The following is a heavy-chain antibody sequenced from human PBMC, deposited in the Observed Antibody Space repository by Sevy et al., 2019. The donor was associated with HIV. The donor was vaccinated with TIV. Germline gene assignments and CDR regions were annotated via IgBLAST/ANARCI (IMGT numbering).Heavy chain of an antibody. CDR3: ARVVAYCSGGSCFPGYYYGMDV. CDR1: IFTFRRYW. V-gene: IGHV3-7*01. D-gene: IGHD2-15*01. Sequence: GGSLRLSCAASIFTFRRYWMSWVRQAPGKGLEWVANIKQDGSEKYYVDSVKGRFTISRDNAKKLLFLQMNSLRAEDTAVYYCARVVAYCSGGSCFPGYYYGMDVWGQGTTVTVSS. J-gene: IGHJ6*02. CDR2: IKQDGSEK.